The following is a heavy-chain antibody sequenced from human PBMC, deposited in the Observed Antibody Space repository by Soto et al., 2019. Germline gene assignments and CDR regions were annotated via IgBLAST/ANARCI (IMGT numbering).Heavy chain of an antibody. CDR3: TREGTSSGWYSFFY. J-gene: IGHJ4*02. V-gene: IGHV4-59*12. CDR2: IHDSGST. D-gene: IGHD6-19*01. Sequence: WTWVRQPPGKGLEWIGYIHDSGSTNYNPSLKSRVTISIDSSKNQFSLKLSSVTAADTAVYYCTREGTSSGWYSFFYWGQGTRVTVSS.